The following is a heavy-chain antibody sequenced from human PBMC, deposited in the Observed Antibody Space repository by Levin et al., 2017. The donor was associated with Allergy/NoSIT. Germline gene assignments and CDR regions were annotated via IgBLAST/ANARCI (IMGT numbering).Heavy chain of an antibody. D-gene: IGHD6-19*01. V-gene: IGHV3-53*01. CDR2: IYSGGST. CDR1: GFTVSSNY. J-gene: IGHJ6*02. CDR3: AREARIAVAGAYYYYGMDV. Sequence: GGSLRLSCAASGFTVSSNYMSWVRQAPGKGLEWVSVIYSGGSTYYADSVKGRFTISRDNSKNTLYLQMNSRRAEDTAVYYCAREARIAVAGAYYYYGMDVWGQGTTVTVSS.